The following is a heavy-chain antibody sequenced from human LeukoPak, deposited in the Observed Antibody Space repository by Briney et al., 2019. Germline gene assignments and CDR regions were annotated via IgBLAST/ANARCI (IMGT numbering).Heavy chain of an antibody. CDR1: GGSISRYY. J-gene: IGHJ5*02. Sequence: SETLSLTCTVSGGSISRYYWSWIRQPPGKGLEWIGYMHYSGSSNYNPSLKSRVTTSVDTSQNQFSLKLRSVTAADAAVYCCARRVTSNCFDPWGQGTLVTVTS. V-gene: IGHV4-59*08. D-gene: IGHD2-21*02. CDR2: MHYSGSS. CDR3: ARRVTSNCFDP.